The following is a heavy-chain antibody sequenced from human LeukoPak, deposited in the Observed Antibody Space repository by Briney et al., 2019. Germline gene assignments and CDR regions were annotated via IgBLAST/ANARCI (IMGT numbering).Heavy chain of an antibody. D-gene: IGHD4-17*01. J-gene: IGHJ4*02. CDR3: AREKSYGDYAPE. V-gene: IGHV1-69*01. CDR1: GGTFSSYA. Sequence: SVKVSCKASGGTFSSYAISWVRQAPGQGLEWMGGIIPIFGTANYAQKFQGRVTITADESTSTAYMELSSLRSEDTAVYYCAREKSYGDYAPEWGQGTLVTGSS. CDR2: IIPIFGTA.